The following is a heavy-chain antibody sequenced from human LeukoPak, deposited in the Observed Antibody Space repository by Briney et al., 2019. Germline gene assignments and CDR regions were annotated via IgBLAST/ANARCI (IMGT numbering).Heavy chain of an antibody. J-gene: IGHJ6*02. CDR2: IKSKTDGGTT. Sequence: SGRSLRLSCAASGFTFSNAWMSWVRQAPGKGLEWVGRIKSKTDGGTTDYAAPVKGRFTISRDDSKNTLYLQMNSLKTEDTAVYYCTTEDGYNYYYYYGMDVWGQGTTVTVSS. V-gene: IGHV3-15*01. CDR3: TTEDGYNYYYYYGMDV. CDR1: GFTFSNAW. D-gene: IGHD5-24*01.